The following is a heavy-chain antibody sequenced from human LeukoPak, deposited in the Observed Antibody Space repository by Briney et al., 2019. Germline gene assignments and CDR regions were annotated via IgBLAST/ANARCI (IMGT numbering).Heavy chain of an antibody. Sequence: PSQTLSLTCTVSGGSISSGCYYWSWIPQPSGKGLEWIGRIYTSGSTNYNPSLKSRVTIAADTSKNQFSLRLGSVTAPPTAVYYCARVGPTAFDIWGQGTMVTVSS. V-gene: IGHV4-61*02. J-gene: IGHJ3*02. CDR1: GGSISSGCYY. CDR2: IYTSGST. CDR3: ARVGPTAFDI.